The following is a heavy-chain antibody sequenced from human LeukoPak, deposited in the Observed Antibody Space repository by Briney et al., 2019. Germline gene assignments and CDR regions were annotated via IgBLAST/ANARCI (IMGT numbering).Heavy chain of an antibody. CDR1: GGSINSYY. CDR3: ARRRCSGGACYPYFFDY. V-gene: IGHV4-59*08. Sequence: SETLSLTCTVSGGSINSYYWSWIRQPPGKGLEWIGNIFYSGSTNYNPSLKSRVTISIDTSKNQFSLKLSSVRAANTAVYYCARRRCSGGACYPYFFDYWGQGTLVTVSS. CDR2: IFYSGST. D-gene: IGHD2-15*01. J-gene: IGHJ4*02.